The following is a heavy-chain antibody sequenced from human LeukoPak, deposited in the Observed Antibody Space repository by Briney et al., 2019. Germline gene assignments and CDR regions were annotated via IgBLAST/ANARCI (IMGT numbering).Heavy chain of an antibody. CDR1: GFTFSSYS. CDR3: TRDKNYSFDY. Sequence: GGSLRLSCAASGFTFSSYSMNWVRQAPGKGLEWVSYISSSSSTIYYADSVKGRFTISRDNAKNSLYLQMNSLRAEDTAVYYCTRDKNYSFDYWGQGILVTVSS. V-gene: IGHV3-48*01. D-gene: IGHD1-7*01. J-gene: IGHJ4*02. CDR2: ISSSSSTI.